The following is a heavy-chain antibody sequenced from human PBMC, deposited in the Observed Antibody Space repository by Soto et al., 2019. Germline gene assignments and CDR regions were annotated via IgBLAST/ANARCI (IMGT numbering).Heavy chain of an antibody. CDR1: GFTFSSYG. V-gene: IGHV3-33*01. CDR2: IWYDGSDK. CDR3: ARDPILYYYDSSGCPKPI. D-gene: IGHD3-22*01. Sequence: GGSLRLSCAASGFTFSSYGMHWVRQAPGKGLEWVAVIWYDGSDKYYADSVKGRFTISRDNSKNTLYLQMNSLRAEDTAVDYCARDPILYYYDSSGCPKPIWGQGTMVTVSS. J-gene: IGHJ3*02.